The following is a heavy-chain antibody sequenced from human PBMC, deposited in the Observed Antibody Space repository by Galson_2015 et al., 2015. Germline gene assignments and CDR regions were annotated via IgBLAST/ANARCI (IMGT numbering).Heavy chain of an antibody. J-gene: IGHJ5*02. CDR1: GFTFSNSA. D-gene: IGHD1/OR15-1a*01. CDR3: ARVRGTSWNKGDWLDP. Sequence: SLRLSCAASGFTFSNSAMTWVRQAPGKGLEWVAAIGGTGAKTYYSESAKGRFTVSRGNSKNTLFLQMNSLTADDTALYYCARVRGTSWNKGDWLDPWGQGTLVTVSS. V-gene: IGHV3-23*01. CDR2: IGGTGAKT.